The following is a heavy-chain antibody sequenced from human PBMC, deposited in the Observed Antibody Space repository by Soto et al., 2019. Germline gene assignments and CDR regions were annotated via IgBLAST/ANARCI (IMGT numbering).Heavy chain of an antibody. J-gene: IGHJ4*02. CDR3: AREGGRYCSGGSCQVDY. Sequence: SETLSLTCTVSGGSITSSSYYWGWIRQPPGKGLEWIGSIYYSGNTYYTPSLKSRVTISVDTSKNHFSLKLSSVTAADTVVYYCAREGGRYCSGGSCQVDYWGQGTLVTVS. CDR2: IYYSGNT. D-gene: IGHD2-15*01. CDR1: GGSITSSSYY. V-gene: IGHV4-39*02.